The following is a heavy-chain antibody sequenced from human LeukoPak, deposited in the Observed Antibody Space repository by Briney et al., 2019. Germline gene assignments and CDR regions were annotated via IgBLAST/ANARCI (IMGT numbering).Heavy chain of an antibody. J-gene: IGHJ4*02. CDR1: GFTFSRYW. Sequence: GGSLRLSCATSGFTFSRYWMSWVRQAPGKGLEWVSSISSSSSYIYYADSVKGRFTISRDNAKNSLFLQMNSLRAEDTAVYYCARFRSGASYYFDYWGQGILVTVSS. D-gene: IGHD3-10*01. V-gene: IGHV3-21*01. CDR2: ISSSSSYI. CDR3: ARFRSGASYYFDY.